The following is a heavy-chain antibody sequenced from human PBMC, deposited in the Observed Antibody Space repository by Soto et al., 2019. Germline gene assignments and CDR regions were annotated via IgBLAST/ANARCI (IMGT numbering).Heavy chain of an antibody. CDR1: GFTFRSYA. D-gene: IGHD3-10*01. CDR3: AKLRFGDLDYFFDF. Sequence: LRLSCAASGFTFRSYAMSWVRQAPGKGLERVSAIGPRAATTYYADSVKGRFTISRDNSKNTVFLQMNSLRAEDTAVYYCAKLRFGDLDYFFDFWGQGALVTVSS. CDR2: IGPRAATT. J-gene: IGHJ4*02. V-gene: IGHV3-23*01.